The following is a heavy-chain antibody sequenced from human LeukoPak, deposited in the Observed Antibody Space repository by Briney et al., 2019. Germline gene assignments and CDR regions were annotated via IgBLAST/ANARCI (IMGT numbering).Heavy chain of an antibody. CDR3: TAGEWELPFDY. D-gene: IGHD1-26*01. V-gene: IGHV3-15*01. J-gene: IGHJ4*02. Sequence: GGSLRLSCAASGFTFSNAWMSWLREAPGKGLECVGRIKSKTDGGTTDYAAPVKGRFTISRADSKNTLYLQMNRLKAENTAVYCSTAGEWELPFDYWGQGTLVTVSS. CDR2: IKSKTDGGTT. CDR1: GFTFSNAW.